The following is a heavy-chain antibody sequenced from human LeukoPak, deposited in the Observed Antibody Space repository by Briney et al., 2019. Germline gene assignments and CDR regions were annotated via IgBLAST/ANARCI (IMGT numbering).Heavy chain of an antibody. V-gene: IGHV4-4*07. CDR2: LHTSGST. Sequence: SETLSLTCTVSGGSISSYYWSWIRQPAGEGLEWIGRLHTSGSTHYNPSLKSRVTMSVDTSKNQFSLKLSSVTAADTAVYYCARDRRTYCSGGSCYSRPNDYWGQGTLVTVSS. J-gene: IGHJ4*02. CDR3: ARDRRTYCSGGSCYSRPNDY. D-gene: IGHD2-15*01. CDR1: GGSISSYY.